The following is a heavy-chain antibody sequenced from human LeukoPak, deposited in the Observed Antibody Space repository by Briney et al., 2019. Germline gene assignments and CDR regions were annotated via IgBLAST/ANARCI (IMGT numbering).Heavy chain of an antibody. Sequence: GASVKVSCKASGYTFSNYDINWVGQAPGQGLEWMGWINPNSGNTGYAQKFQGRVTITRKNSITTAYMELSSLRSEDTAVYYCARAEQWLENYYYMDVWGKGTTVTVSS. J-gene: IGHJ6*03. CDR2: INPNSGNT. V-gene: IGHV1-8*02. CDR1: GYTFSNYD. D-gene: IGHD6-19*01. CDR3: ARAEQWLENYYYMDV.